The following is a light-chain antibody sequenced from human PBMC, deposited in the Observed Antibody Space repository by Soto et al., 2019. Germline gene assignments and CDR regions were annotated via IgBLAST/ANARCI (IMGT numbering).Light chain of an antibody. CDR3: QQYFDVPFT. J-gene: IGKJ4*01. CDR2: WAS. V-gene: IGKV4-1*01. CDR1: RSVLYKSNNKNH. Sequence: LLLTQSQYSLYEFRGKRATWNCKFCRSVLYKSNNKNHLAWYQQKPGLPPQLIIYWASTRESGVPERFSGSGSGTDFTLTISSLEAEDVAFYWCQQYFDVPFTFGGGTKVDIK.